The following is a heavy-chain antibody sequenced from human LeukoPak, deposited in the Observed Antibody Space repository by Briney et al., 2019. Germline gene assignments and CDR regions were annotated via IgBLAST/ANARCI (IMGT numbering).Heavy chain of an antibody. Sequence: SETLSLTCTVSGGSISSSDYYWGWVRQPPGKGLEWIGSIFYSGAAHCNPSLKSRVTISVDTSNNQFSLMLSSVAAADTAVYYCARRIANRNWFDPWGQGTLVTVSS. CDR3: ARRIANRNWFDP. J-gene: IGHJ5*02. D-gene: IGHD1/OR15-1a*01. CDR1: GGSISSSDYY. V-gene: IGHV4-39*01. CDR2: IFYSGAA.